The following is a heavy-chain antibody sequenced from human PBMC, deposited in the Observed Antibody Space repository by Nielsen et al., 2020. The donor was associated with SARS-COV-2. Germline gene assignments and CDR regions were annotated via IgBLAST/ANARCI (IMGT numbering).Heavy chain of an antibody. D-gene: IGHD3-22*01. J-gene: IGHJ4*02. Sequence: SLRLSCAASGFTFDDYAMHWVRQAPGKGLEWVSGISWNSGSIGYADSVKGRFTISRDNAKNSLYLQMNSLRAEDTALYYCAKLPDGSSGYSDYWGQGTLVTVSS. CDR2: ISWNSGSI. CDR1: GFTFDDYA. CDR3: AKLPDGSSGYSDY. V-gene: IGHV3-9*01.